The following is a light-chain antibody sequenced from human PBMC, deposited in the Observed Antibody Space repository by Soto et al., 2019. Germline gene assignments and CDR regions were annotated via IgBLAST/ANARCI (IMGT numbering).Light chain of an antibody. Sequence: EVVLTQSPGPLSLSPGERATLSCRASQSVDRNYLSWFQHKRGQHPRDLVFATSSRSAGTPVRFSGSGSGTNFTLTITRVEPEDFRVYYCKQYGGSPPVYTFGLGTKLEI. V-gene: IGKV3-20*01. J-gene: IGKJ2*01. CDR1: QSVDRNY. CDR2: ATS. CDR3: KQYGGSPPVYT.